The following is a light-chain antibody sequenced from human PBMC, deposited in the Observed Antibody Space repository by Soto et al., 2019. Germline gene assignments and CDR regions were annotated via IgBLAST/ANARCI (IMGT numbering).Light chain of an antibody. Sequence: DIQMTQSPSSLSASVGDRVTITCQASQDIRKLLNWYQHKPGKAPKLLIYDASNLETGVPSRFSGGGSGTDFTFTISSLQPEDVATYYCQRYGIFGQGTNLEI. CDR1: QDIRKL. CDR2: DAS. CDR3: QRYGI. J-gene: IGKJ2*01. V-gene: IGKV1-33*01.